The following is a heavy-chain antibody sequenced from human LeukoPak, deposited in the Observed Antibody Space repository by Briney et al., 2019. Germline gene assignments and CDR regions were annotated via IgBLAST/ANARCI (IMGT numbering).Heavy chain of an antibody. CDR1: GYTFTSYA. CDR2: INAGNGNT. J-gene: IGHJ3*02. V-gene: IGHV1-3*01. D-gene: IGHD3-22*01. CDR3: ARAPRYYDSSPDAFDI. Sequence: ASVKVSCTASGYTFTSYAMHWVRQAPGQRLEWMGWINAGNGNTKYSQKFQGRVTITRDTSASTAYMELSSLGSEDTAVYYCARAPRYYDSSPDAFDIWGQGTMVTVSS.